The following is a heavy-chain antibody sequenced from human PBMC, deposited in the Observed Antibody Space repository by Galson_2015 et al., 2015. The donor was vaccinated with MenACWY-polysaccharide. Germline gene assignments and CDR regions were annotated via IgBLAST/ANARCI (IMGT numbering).Heavy chain of an antibody. CDR1: GFTFSSYA. V-gene: IGHV3-23*01. Sequence: SLRLSCAASGFTFSSYAMSWVRQAPGEGLEWVSAISGSGGSTYYADSVKGRFTISRDNSKNTLYLQMNSLRAEDTAVYYCAKNSDKYSSSWYLAWGQGTLVTVSS. J-gene: IGHJ5*02. CDR3: AKNSDKYSSSWYLA. CDR2: ISGSGGST. D-gene: IGHD6-13*01.